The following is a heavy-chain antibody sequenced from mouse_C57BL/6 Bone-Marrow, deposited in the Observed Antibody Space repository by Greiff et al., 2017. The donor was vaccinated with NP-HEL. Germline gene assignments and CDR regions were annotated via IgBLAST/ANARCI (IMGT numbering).Heavy chain of an antibody. V-gene: IGHV1-69*01. J-gene: IGHJ2*01. Sequence: QVQLQQPGAELVMPGASVKLSCKASGYTFTSYWMHWVKQRPGQGLEWIGEIDPSDSYTNYTQKFKGQSTLTVDKSSSTAYMQLSSLTSEDSAVYYCARGDRAFDYWGQGTTLTVSS. D-gene: IGHD3-1*01. CDR1: GYTFTSYW. CDR3: ARGDRAFDY. CDR2: IDPSDSYT.